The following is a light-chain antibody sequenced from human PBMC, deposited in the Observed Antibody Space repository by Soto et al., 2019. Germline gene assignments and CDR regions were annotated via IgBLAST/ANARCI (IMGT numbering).Light chain of an antibody. J-gene: IGKJ4*01. V-gene: IGKV1-39*01. Sequence: DIQMTQSPSSLSASVGDRATITCRASQSITPYLKSYQQKPGTAPMLPIYAASSLESGVPSRFLGSGSGTAFTLTIGSLQPDNFATYFCQQSYSTPPLTFGGGTKVEIK. CDR1: QSITPY. CDR3: QQSYSTPPLT. CDR2: AAS.